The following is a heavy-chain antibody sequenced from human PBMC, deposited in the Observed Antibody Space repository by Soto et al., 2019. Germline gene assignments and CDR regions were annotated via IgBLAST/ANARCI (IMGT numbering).Heavy chain of an antibody. CDR3: STSVYCTFTTCYYYYGLDV. J-gene: IGHJ6*02. Sequence: QVQLVQSGAEVKKPGSSVKVSCKASGGTFSSYSINWVRQAPGQGLEWMGGIIPFFGTTSYAQKFQGRVTITAAASTSTVYMEPSSLTSEDTALYYCSTSVYCTFTTCYYYYGLDVWGQGTTVTVSS. CDR1: GGTFSSYS. D-gene: IGHD2-8*01. V-gene: IGHV1-69*01. CDR2: IIPFFGTT.